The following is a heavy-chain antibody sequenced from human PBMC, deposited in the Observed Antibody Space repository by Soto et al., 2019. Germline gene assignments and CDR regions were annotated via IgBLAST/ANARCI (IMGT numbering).Heavy chain of an antibody. D-gene: IGHD2-8*01. Sequence: GASVKVSCKASGGTFSSYASSWVRQAPGQGLEWMGGIIPIFGTANYAQKFQGRVTITADKSTSTAYMELSSLRSEDTAVYYCAARGYCTNGVCYLGFDYWGQGTLVTVSS. V-gene: IGHV1-69*06. CDR3: AARGYCTNGVCYLGFDY. J-gene: IGHJ4*02. CDR2: IIPIFGTA. CDR1: GGTFSSYA.